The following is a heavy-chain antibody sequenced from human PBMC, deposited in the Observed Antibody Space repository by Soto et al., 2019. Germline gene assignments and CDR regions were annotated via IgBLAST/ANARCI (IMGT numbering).Heavy chain of an antibody. Sequence: GSLRLSCAASGFTFSSYAMSWVRQAPGKGLEWVPALSGGGGTTYYADSVKGRFTITRDNSKNTLSLQMNSLKIEDTAVYYCIGTIYEGLRLDPWGQGTLVTVSS. J-gene: IGHJ5*02. CDR2: LSGGGGTT. V-gene: IGHV3-23*01. CDR1: GFTFSSYA. D-gene: IGHD1-1*01. CDR3: IGTIYEGLRLDP.